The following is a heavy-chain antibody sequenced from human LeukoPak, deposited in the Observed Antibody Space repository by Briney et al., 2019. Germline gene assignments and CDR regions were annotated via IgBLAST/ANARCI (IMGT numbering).Heavy chain of an antibody. CDR1: GFSFDDYG. V-gene: IGHV3-20*04. J-gene: IGHJ4*02. D-gene: IGHD3-10*01. CDR2: INWNGGST. CDR3: AKEGAQWFGELSYDY. Sequence: GGSLRLSCTASGFSFDDYGMSWVRQAPGKGLEWVSGINWNGGSTGYADSVKGRFTISRDNSKNTLYLQMNSLRAEDTAVYYCAKEGAQWFGELSYDYWGQGTLVTVSS.